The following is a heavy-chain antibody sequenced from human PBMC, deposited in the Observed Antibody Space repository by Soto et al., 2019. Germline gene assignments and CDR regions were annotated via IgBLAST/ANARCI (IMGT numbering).Heavy chain of an antibody. Sequence: ASVKVSCKASGYTFTGYYMHWVRQAPGQGHEKMRWINPNSGGTNYAQKFQGWVTMTRDTSISTAYMELSRLRSDDTAVYYCARGSPYSSSWPSLYYYYYYGMDVWGQGTTVTVS. V-gene: IGHV1-2*04. D-gene: IGHD6-13*01. CDR3: ARGSPYSSSWPSLYYYYYYGMDV. CDR2: INPNSGGT. CDR1: GYTFTGYY. J-gene: IGHJ6*02.